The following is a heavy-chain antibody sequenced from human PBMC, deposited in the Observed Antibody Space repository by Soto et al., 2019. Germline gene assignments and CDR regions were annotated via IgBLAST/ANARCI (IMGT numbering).Heavy chain of an antibody. J-gene: IGHJ4*02. CDR3: ARANVEMATIYGRYFDY. V-gene: IGHV3-33*01. CDR1: GFTFSSYG. CDR2: IWYDGSNK. D-gene: IGHD3-10*01. Sequence: GGSLRLSCAASGFTFSSYGMHWVRQAPGKGLEWVAVIWYDGSNKYYADSVKGRFTISRDNSKNTLYLQMNSLRAEDTAVCYCARANVEMATIYGRYFDYWGQGTLVTVSS.